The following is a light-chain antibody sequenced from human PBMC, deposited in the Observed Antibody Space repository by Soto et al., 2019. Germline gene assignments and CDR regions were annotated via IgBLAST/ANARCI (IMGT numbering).Light chain of an antibody. J-gene: IGLJ1*01. Sequence: QSVLTQPASVSGSPGQSITISCTGTSSDVGGYNYVSWYQQHPGKAPKLMIYKVSNRPSGVSNRFFGSKSGNTASLTISGLQAEDEADYYCSSYTSSSTYVFGTGTKLTVL. CDR2: KVS. CDR1: SSDVGGYNY. V-gene: IGLV2-14*01. CDR3: SSYTSSSTYV.